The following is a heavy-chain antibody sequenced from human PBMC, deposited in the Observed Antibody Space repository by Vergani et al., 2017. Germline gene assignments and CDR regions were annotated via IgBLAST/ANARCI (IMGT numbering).Heavy chain of an antibody. CDR1: GFTFSSYG. D-gene: IGHD1-26*01. CDR3: ATVKGSPWELLDYFDI. Sequence: QVQLVESGGGVVQPGRSLRLSCAASGFTFSSYGMHWVRQAPGKGLEWVAVIAYDGSNKYYADSVKGRFTISRDNSKNTLDLQMNSLSAEDTAVYYCATVKGSPWELLDYFDIWGQGTMVTVSS. J-gene: IGHJ3*02. V-gene: IGHV3-30*03. CDR2: IAYDGSNK.